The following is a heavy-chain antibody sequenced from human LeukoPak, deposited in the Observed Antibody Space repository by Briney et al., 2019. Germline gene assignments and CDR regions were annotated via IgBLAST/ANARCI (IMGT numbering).Heavy chain of an antibody. V-gene: IGHV3-53*01. Sequence: PGGSLRLSCAASGFTVSSNYMSWVRQAPGKGLEWVSVIYSGGATYYADSVKGRFTVSRHTSKNTLFLQMNSLRDEDTAMYYCARGLRYFDWYLDYWGQGTLVAVSS. CDR1: GFTVSSNY. J-gene: IGHJ4*02. CDR2: IYSGGAT. CDR3: ARGLRYFDWYLDY. D-gene: IGHD3-9*01.